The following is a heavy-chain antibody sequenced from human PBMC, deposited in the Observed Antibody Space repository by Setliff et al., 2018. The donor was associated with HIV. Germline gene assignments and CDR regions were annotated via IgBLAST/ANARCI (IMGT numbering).Heavy chain of an antibody. V-gene: IGHV3-30-3*01. CDR3: ARDKNYDHSSGYLISTGAFDL. CDR1: GFTSSRYS. CDR2: ISYDGSNK. D-gene: IGHD3-22*01. Sequence: GGSLRFSCAASGFTSSRYSMHWFRQAPGKSLEWVAVISYDGSNKQYGYCVKGRFTISRDNSKNMLSLQMNSLRVEDTAVYHGARDKNYDHSSGYLISTGAFDLWGQGTMVTVSS. J-gene: IGHJ3*01.